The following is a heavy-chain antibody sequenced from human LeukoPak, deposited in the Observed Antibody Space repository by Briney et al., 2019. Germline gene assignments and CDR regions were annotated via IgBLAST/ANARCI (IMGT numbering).Heavy chain of an antibody. CDR2: FDPEDGET. J-gene: IGHJ4*02. CDR1: GYTLTELS. D-gene: IGHD7-27*01. CDR3: ARSPIGLGFFDS. Sequence: ASVKVSCKVSGYTLTELSMHWVRQAPGKGLEWMGGFDPEDGETIYAQKFQGRVTMTEDTSTDTAYMELSSLRSEDTAVYYCARSPIGLGFFDSWGQGTLVTVAS. V-gene: IGHV1-24*01.